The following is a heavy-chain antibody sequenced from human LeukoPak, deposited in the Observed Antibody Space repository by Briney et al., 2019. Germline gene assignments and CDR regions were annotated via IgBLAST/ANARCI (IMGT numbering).Heavy chain of an antibody. CDR1: GDSVSSNSAA. Sequence: SQTLSLTCALSGDSVSSNSAAWNWIRQSPSRGLEWLGKTYYRSKWYSDYAVSVKSRITINPDTSKNQFSLQLNSVTPEDTAVYYCARDGLSYGSGSTFLRNGAFDIWGQGTMVTVSS. J-gene: IGHJ3*02. D-gene: IGHD2-15*01. V-gene: IGHV6-1*01. CDR2: TYYRSKWYS. CDR3: ARDGLSYGSGSTFLRNGAFDI.